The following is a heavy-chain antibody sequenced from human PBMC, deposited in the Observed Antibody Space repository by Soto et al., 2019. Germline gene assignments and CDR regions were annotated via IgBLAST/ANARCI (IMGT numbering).Heavy chain of an antibody. CDR3: ARGRRGGRSVGSFDY. D-gene: IGHD1-26*01. V-gene: IGHV1-69*12. Sequence: QVQLVQSGAEVKKPGSSVKVSCKASGGTFISYAISWVRQAPGQGLEWMGGIIPIFGTANYAQKFEGRVTIPADESTSTAYMELSSLRSEDTAVYYCARGRRGGRSVGSFDYWGQGTLVTVSS. J-gene: IGHJ4*02. CDR2: IIPIFGTA. CDR1: GGTFISYA.